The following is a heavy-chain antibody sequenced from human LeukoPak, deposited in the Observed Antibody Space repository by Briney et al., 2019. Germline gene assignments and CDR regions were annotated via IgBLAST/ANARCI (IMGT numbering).Heavy chain of an antibody. D-gene: IGHD3-9*01. CDR1: GYTFINYG. CDR2: ISAYNSAYNGNT. CDR3: ARGYDILTGYFEFYY. V-gene: IGHV1-18*01. J-gene: IGHJ4*02. Sequence: ASVKVSCKASGYTFINYGITWVRQAPGQGLEWMGWISAYNSAYNGNTHYAQKLQGRVTMTTDTSTNTGYMELRSLRSDDTAVYYCARGYDILTGYFEFYYWGQGTLVTVSS.